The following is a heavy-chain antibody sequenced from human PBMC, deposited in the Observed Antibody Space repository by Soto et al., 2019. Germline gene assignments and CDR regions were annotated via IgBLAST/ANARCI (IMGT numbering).Heavy chain of an antibody. CDR3: TRDSTHNWFDS. Sequence: EVHVVESGGGLVQPGGSLRLSCEASGATFANYWMHWVRQVPGKGLVWVSRISNDGSDITYADSVKGRFTASRDNTKNMVFLQMNSLSVEDTAGYYCTRDSTHNWFDSWGQGTLVTVSS. CDR1: GATFANYW. V-gene: IGHV3-74*01. J-gene: IGHJ5*01. D-gene: IGHD2-2*01. CDR2: ISNDGSDI.